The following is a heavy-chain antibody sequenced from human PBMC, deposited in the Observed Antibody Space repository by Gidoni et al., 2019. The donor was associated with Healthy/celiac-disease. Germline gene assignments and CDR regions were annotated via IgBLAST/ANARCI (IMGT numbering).Heavy chain of an antibody. CDR2: IWYDGSNK. CDR3: ARGLAVAARRAGRHPPPVGGIDY. Sequence: QVQLVESGGGVVQPGRSLRLSCAASGFTFSSYGMHWVRQAPGKGLGWVAVIWYDGSNKYYADSVKGRFTISRDNSKNTLYLQMNSLRAEDTAVYYCARGLAVAARRAGRHPPPVGGIDYWGQGTLVTVSS. CDR1: GFTFSSYG. V-gene: IGHV3-33*01. D-gene: IGHD6-19*01. J-gene: IGHJ4*02.